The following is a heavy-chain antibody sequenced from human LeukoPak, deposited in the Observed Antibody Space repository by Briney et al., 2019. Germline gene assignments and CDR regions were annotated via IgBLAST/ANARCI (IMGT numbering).Heavy chain of an antibody. V-gene: IGHV3-23*01. CDR2: ISGGGST. J-gene: IGHJ4*02. CDR3: AKADYDILTGFDY. Sequence: GGSLRLSFAAPGFTLFSHALSWVRPGPGKGPGWISGISGGGSTYYADSVKGRFTISRDNSKNTLYLQMNSLRAEDTAVYYCAKADYDILTGFDYWGQGTLVTVSS. D-gene: IGHD3-9*01. CDR1: GFTLFSHA.